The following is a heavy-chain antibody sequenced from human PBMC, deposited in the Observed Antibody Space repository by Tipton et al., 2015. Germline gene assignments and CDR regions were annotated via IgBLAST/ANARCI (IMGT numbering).Heavy chain of an antibody. V-gene: IGHV4-4*02. CDR1: GVSISSRNW. CDR3: TRYVYGVIPSGVY. Sequence: TLSLTCDVSGVSISSRNWWSWVRQPPGKGLEWIGEMYYGGTTNYNPSLRSRVTMSLDKAKNQFSLRLISVTAADTAIYYCTRYVYGVIPSGVYWGQGTLVTVSS. J-gene: IGHJ4*02. CDR2: MYYGGTT. D-gene: IGHD3-3*01.